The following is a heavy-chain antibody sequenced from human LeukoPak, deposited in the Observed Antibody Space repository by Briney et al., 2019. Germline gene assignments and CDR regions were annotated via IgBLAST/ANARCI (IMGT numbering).Heavy chain of an antibody. Sequence: SETLSLTCAVSGGSFSGYYWSWIRHPPGKGLDRIGEINHSGSTHYNPSLTNLVTISLDTSKTQSSLKLSSVTAADTAVYYCARGFMTMVPDYWGQGTLVTVSS. V-gene: IGHV4-34*01. J-gene: IGHJ4*02. CDR2: INHSGST. CDR1: GGSFSGYY. D-gene: IGHD4/OR15-4a*01. CDR3: ARGFMTMVPDY.